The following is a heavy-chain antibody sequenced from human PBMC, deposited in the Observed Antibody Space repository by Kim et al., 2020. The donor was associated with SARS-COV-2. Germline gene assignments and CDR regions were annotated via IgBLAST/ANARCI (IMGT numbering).Heavy chain of an antibody. CDR3: ARGLIGYGDYDFDY. V-gene: IGHV3-11*04. D-gene: IGHD4-17*01. Sequence: DSVKGRFTIARDNAKNSLYQQMNCLRAEDTDVYYCARGLIGYGDYDFDYWGQGTLVSVSS. J-gene: IGHJ4*02.